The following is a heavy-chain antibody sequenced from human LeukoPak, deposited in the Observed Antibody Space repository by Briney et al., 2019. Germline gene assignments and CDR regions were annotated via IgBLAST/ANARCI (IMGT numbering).Heavy chain of an antibody. D-gene: IGHD6-13*01. J-gene: IGHJ5*02. CDR2: MHPGDSDT. CDR1: GYSFTDYW. Sequence: GESLKISCKGSGYSFTDYWIGWVRQMPGKGLEWMGIMHPGDSDTRYSPSFQGQVTISADKSISTAYLQWSSLRASDTAMYYCARSSSNYFNWFDPWGQGTWSPSPQ. V-gene: IGHV5-51*01. CDR3: ARSSSNYFNWFDP.